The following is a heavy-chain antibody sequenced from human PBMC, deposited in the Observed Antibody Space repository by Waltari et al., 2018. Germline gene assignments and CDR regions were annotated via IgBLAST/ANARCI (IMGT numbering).Heavy chain of an antibody. V-gene: IGHV1-18*01. CDR2: ISAYNGNT. D-gene: IGHD6-19*01. Sequence: QVQLVQSGAEVKKPGASVKVSCTASGYTFTSYGISCVRQAPGQGLEWMGWISAYNGNTNDAQKLQGRVTMTTDTSTSTAYMELRSRRSDDTAVYYCAREGWGIAVAADFDYWGQGTLVTVSS. CDR3: AREGWGIAVAADFDY. CDR1: GYTFTSYG. J-gene: IGHJ4*02.